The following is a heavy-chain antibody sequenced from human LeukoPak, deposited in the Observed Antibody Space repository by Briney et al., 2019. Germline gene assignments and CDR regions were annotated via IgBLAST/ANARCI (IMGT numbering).Heavy chain of an antibody. Sequence: GGSLRLSCAASGFTFSNAWMSWVRQAPGKGLEWVGRIKSKTDGGTTDYAAPVKGRFTISRDDSKNTLYLQMNSLKTEDTAVYYCTTVSGIVLMVYVDYWGQGTLVTVSS. CDR2: IKSKTDGGTT. CDR3: TTVSGIVLMVYVDY. D-gene: IGHD2-8*01. V-gene: IGHV3-15*01. J-gene: IGHJ4*02. CDR1: GFTFSNAW.